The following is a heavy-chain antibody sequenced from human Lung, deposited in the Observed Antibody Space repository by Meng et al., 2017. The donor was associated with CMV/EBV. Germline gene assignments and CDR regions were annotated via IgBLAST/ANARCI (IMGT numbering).Heavy chain of an antibody. CDR2: ISSSSSYI. J-gene: IGHJ4*02. Sequence: GGSLRLXCAASGFTFSSYSMNWVRQAPGKGLEWVSSISSSSSYIYYADSVKGRFTISRDNAKNSLYLQMNSLRAEDTAVYYCARESLLSPNWGPGYFDYWGQGTLVTVSS. V-gene: IGHV3-21*01. D-gene: IGHD7-27*01. CDR1: GFTFSSYS. CDR3: ARESLLSPNWGPGYFDY.